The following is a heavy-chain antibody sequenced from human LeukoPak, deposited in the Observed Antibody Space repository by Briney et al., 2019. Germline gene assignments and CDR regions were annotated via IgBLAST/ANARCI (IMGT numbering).Heavy chain of an antibody. D-gene: IGHD5-24*01. Sequence: GRSLRLSCAASGFTFSSFGMHWVRQAPGKGLEWVAVKWSDGSNQYYADSVRGRFTISRDNSKSTLFLQMNSLRTEDTAVYYCAKSPADGFKTDYWYFDLWGRGTLVTVSS. CDR1: GFTFSSFG. CDR3: AKSPADGFKTDYWYFDL. CDR2: KWSDGSNQ. V-gene: IGHV3-33*06. J-gene: IGHJ2*01.